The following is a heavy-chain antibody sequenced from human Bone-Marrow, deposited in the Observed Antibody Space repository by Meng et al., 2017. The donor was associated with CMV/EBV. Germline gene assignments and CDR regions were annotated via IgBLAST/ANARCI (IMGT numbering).Heavy chain of an antibody. D-gene: IGHD3-3*01. J-gene: IGHJ4*02. CDR3: ARDRYDFWSGDRYVDY. CDR2: INPSGGST. V-gene: IGHV1-46*01. CDR1: GYTFTSYY. Sequence: ASVKVSCKASGYTFTSYYMHWVRQAPGQGLEWMGIINPSGGSTSYAQKFQGRVTMTRDTSTSTVYMELSSLRSEDTAVYYCARDRYDFWSGDRYVDYWGQGTLVTVSS.